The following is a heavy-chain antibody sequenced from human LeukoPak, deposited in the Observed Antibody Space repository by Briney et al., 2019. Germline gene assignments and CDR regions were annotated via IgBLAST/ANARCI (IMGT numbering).Heavy chain of an antibody. J-gene: IGHJ4*02. D-gene: IGHD3-22*01. CDR1: GDSIRNYY. V-gene: IGHV4-59*01. CDR2: IYYRGTT. CDR3: ARARLDSSGRFDY. Sequence: PSETLSLTCTVSGDSIRNYYWAWIRQSPGRGLEWIGDIYYRGTTKYKPSLQSRVTISKDTSKTQFSLRLSSVTAADTAVYYCARARLDSSGRFDYWGQGTLVTVSS.